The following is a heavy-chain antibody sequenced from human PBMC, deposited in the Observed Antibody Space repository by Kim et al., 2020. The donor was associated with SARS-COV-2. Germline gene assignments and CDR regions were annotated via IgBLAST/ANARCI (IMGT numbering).Heavy chain of an antibody. V-gene: IGHV3-48*02. CDR1: GFTFRAYD. CDR3: VRDRMGGAFDM. Sequence: GGSLRLSCATSGFTFRAYDMNWVRQAPGKGLEWLSFITKSSTTINYADSVEGRFTISRDNAKNSLFLQMNSLRDEDTALYYCVRDRMGGAFDMWGQGTMVTVSS. D-gene: IGHD3-16*01. CDR2: ITKSSTTI. J-gene: IGHJ3*02.